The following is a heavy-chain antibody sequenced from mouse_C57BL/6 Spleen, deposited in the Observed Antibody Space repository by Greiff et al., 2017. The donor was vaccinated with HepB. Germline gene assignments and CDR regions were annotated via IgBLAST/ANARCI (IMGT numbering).Heavy chain of an antibody. Sequence: VQLQQSGPELVKPGASVKISCKASGYSFTGYYMNWVKQSPEKSLEWIGEINPSTGGTTYNQKFKAKATLTVDKSSSTAYMQLKILTSEDSAVYYCARRGNWPFDYWGQGTTLTVSS. J-gene: IGHJ2*01. D-gene: IGHD4-1*01. CDR1: GYSFTGYY. V-gene: IGHV1-42*01. CDR2: INPSTGGT. CDR3: ARRGNWPFDY.